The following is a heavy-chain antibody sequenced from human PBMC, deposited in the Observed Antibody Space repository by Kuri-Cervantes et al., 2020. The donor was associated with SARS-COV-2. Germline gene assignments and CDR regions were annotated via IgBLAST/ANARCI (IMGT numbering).Heavy chain of an antibody. Sequence: LSLTCAASGFTFSSYSMNWVRQAPGKGLEWVSSISSSSSYIYYADSVKGRFTISRDNAKNSLYLQMNSLRAEDTAVYYCARTYYDFWSGYPGDYWGQGTLVTVSS. D-gene: IGHD3-3*01. CDR2: ISSSSSYI. J-gene: IGHJ4*02. V-gene: IGHV3-21*01. CDR3: ARTYYDFWSGYPGDY. CDR1: GFTFSSYS.